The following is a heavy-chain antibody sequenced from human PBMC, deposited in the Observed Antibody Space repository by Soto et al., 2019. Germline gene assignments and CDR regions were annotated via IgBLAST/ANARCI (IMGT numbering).Heavy chain of an antibody. CDR1: GFTFGSND. CDR2: IYSSGST. V-gene: IGHV3-53*01. CDR3: ATRPLLPGAP. Sequence: EVQLVESGGGLIQPGGSLRLSCAASGFTFGSNDMNWVRQAPGKGLEWVSLIYSSGSTSYADSVKGRFTISRDNSKNTLYLQMSSLRAEDTAVYYCATRPLLPGAPWGQGTMVTVSS. D-gene: IGHD3-22*01. J-gene: IGHJ3*01.